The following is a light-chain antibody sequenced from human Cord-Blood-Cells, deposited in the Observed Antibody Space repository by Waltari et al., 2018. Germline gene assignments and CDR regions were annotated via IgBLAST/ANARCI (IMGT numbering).Light chain of an antibody. J-gene: IGLJ3*02. Sequence: SALSQPASVSRSPGQSITIPCTGTSCDLGSCNVVSWYQQHPGKAPKLMIYEGSKRPSRVSNRFSGSKSGNTASLTISGLQAEDEADYYCCPYAGSCTSWVFGGGTKLTVL. CDR1: SCDLGSCNV. CDR2: EGS. CDR3: CPYAGSCTSWV. V-gene: IGLV2-23*01.